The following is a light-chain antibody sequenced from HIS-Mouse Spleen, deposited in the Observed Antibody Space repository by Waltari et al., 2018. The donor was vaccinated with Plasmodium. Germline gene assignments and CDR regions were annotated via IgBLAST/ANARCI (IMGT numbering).Light chain of an antibody. CDR2: GAS. CDR3: QQYDSSSWT. CDR1: QSVSSSY. J-gene: IGKJ1*01. V-gene: IGKV3-20*01. Sequence: EIVLTQSPGTLSLSPGERATLSCRASQSVSSSYLAWYQQKHGQAPRLLIYGASSRATGIPDRFSGSGSGTDFTLTISRLEPEDFAVYYCQQYDSSSWTFGQGTKVEIK.